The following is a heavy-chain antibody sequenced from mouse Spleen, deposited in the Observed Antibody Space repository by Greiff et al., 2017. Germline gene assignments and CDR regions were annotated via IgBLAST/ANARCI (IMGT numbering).Heavy chain of an antibody. CDR2: INPSTGGT. V-gene: IGHV1-42*01. Sequence: VQLQQSGPELVKPGASVKISCKASGYSFTGYYMNWVKQSPEKSLEWIGEINPSTGGTTYNQKFKAKATLTVDKSSSTAYMQLKSLTSEDSAVYYCASNYGSSYPDYWGQGTTLTVSS. CDR1: GYSFTGYY. D-gene: IGHD1-1*01. J-gene: IGHJ2*01. CDR3: ASNYGSSYPDY.